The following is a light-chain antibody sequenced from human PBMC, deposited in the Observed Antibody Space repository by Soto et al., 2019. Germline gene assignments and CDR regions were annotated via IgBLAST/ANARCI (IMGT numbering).Light chain of an antibody. CDR3: SSYTGSSTPV. J-gene: IGLJ3*02. V-gene: IGLV2-14*01. CDR1: SSDVGGYNY. Sequence: QSALTQPASVSGSPGQSITISCTGTSSDVGGYNYVSWYQHHPGKAPKLMIYEVSNRPSGFSNRFSGSKSGNTASLTISGLQAEDEADYYCSSYTGSSTPVFGGGTQLTVL. CDR2: EVS.